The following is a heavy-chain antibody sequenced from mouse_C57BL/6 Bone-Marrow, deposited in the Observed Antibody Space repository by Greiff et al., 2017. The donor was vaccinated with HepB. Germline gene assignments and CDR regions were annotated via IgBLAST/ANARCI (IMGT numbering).Heavy chain of an antibody. Sequence: EVQLQQSGAELVRPGASVKLSCTASGFNIKDDYMHWVKQRPEQGLEWIGWIDPENGDTEYASKFQGNATITADTSSNTAYLQLSSLTSEDTAVYYCTTAYYSILFAYWGQGTLVTVSA. CDR1: GFNIKDDY. CDR2: IDPENGDT. D-gene: IGHD2-5*01. CDR3: TTAYYSILFAY. V-gene: IGHV14-4*01. J-gene: IGHJ3*01.